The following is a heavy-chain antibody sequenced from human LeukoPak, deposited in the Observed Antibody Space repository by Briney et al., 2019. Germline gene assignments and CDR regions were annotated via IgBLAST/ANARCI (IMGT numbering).Heavy chain of an antibody. D-gene: IGHD6-13*01. CDR1: GGSITNYY. CDR3: ARDKAAAGNREDFGMDV. J-gene: IGHJ6*02. V-gene: IGHV4-59*01. Sequence: SETLSLTCTVSGGSITNYYWTWMRQPPGQGLEWIGYIHYSETNTYNPSLQSRATVSVDPSKTQSSLKLSSVSAADTAVYYCARDKAAAGNREDFGMDVWGQGTTVTVSS. CDR2: IHYSETN.